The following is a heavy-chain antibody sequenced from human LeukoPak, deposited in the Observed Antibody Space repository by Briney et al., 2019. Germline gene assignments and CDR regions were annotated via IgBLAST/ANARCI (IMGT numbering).Heavy chain of an antibody. Sequence: GGSLRLSCAASGFTFSSYSMNWVRQAPGKGLEWVSYISSSSSTIYYADSVKGRFTISRDNAKNSLYLQMNSLRVEDTAVYYCARDPPVCSTSCLDYWGQGTLVTVSS. CDR3: ARDPPVCSTSCLDY. D-gene: IGHD2-2*01. CDR1: GFTFSSYS. CDR2: ISSSSSTI. J-gene: IGHJ4*02. V-gene: IGHV3-48*01.